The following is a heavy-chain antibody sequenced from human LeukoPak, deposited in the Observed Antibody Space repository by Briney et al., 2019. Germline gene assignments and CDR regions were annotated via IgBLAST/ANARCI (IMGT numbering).Heavy chain of an antibody. CDR1: GFTFDDYA. Sequence: GGSLRLSCAASGFTFDDYAMHWVRQAPGKGLEWVSGISWNSGSIGYADSVKGRFTIPRDNAKNSLYLQMNSLRAEDTALYYCAKGLSRCNWNDGAYWGQGTLVTVSS. V-gene: IGHV3-9*01. CDR2: ISWNSGSI. J-gene: IGHJ4*02. CDR3: AKGLSRCNWNDGAY. D-gene: IGHD1-1*01.